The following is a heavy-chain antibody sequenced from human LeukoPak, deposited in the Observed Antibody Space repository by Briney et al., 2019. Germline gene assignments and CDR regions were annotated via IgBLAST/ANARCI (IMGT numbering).Heavy chain of an antibody. CDR1: GFTFSSYS. Sequence: PGGSLRLSCAASGFTFSSYSMNWVRQAPGKGLEWVSSISGSSGYIYYADSVKGRFTISRDNAENSLYLQMNSLRAEDTAVYYCARDTRGRLDYWGQGTLVTVTS. D-gene: IGHD2-2*01. CDR3: ARDTRGRLDY. J-gene: IGHJ4*02. CDR2: ISGSSGYI. V-gene: IGHV3-21*01.